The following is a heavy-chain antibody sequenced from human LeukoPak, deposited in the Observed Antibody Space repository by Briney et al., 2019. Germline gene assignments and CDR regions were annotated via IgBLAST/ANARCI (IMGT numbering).Heavy chain of an antibody. CDR2: IKHDGSET. Sequence: GGSPRLSCAASEFTFSDFWMSWVRQAPRKGLEWVANIKHDGSETHSVDSVKGRFTISRANAKNSLYLQMNSLRAEDPPVYSCARELRSLVMVAHGFGDLGQGTLVTVAS. D-gene: IGHD2-21*01. CDR1: EFTFSDFW. CDR3: ARELRSLVMVAHGFGD. J-gene: IGHJ4*02. V-gene: IGHV3-7*01.